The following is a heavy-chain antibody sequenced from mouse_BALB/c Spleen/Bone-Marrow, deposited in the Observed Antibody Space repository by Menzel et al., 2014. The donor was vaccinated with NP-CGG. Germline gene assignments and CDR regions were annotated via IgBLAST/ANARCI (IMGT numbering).Heavy chain of an antibody. V-gene: IGHV1-54*01. CDR3: ARRITVVAPPAY. CDR2: INPGSGGT. D-gene: IGHD1-1*01. Sequence: VMLVESGAELVRPGTSVKVSCKASGYAFTNYLIEWVKQRPGQGLEWIGVINPGSGGTNYNEKFKGKATLTADKSSSTAYMQLSSLTSDDSAVYFCARRITVVAPPAYWGQGTLVTVSA. J-gene: IGHJ3*01. CDR1: GYAFTNYL.